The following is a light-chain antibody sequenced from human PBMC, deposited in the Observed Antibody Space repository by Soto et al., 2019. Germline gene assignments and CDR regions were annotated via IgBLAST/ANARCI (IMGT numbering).Light chain of an antibody. CDR1: NIGKKN. CDR2: RDS. V-gene: IGLV3-9*01. Sequence: SYELTQPLSVSVVLGQTARITCGGNNIGKKNVHWYQQKPGQAPVMVIYRDSSRPSGIPDRFSGSKSGDTATLTISSAQAVDEADYYCHVWGSNNVVFGGGTKLTVL. CDR3: HVWGSNNVV. J-gene: IGLJ2*01.